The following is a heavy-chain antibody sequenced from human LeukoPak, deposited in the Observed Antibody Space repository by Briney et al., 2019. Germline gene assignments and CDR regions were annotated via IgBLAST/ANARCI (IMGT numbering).Heavy chain of an antibody. Sequence: GESLKISCKGSGYMFSNYWIGWVRQMPGKSLEWMGTIYPGDSDTTYSPSLRGQVTISADKSISTAYLQWNSLKASDTAMYFCARQTSSSSRVDFWGQGTLVTVSS. V-gene: IGHV5-51*01. CDR3: ARQTSSSSRVDF. J-gene: IGHJ4*02. CDR1: GYMFSNYW. D-gene: IGHD6-6*01. CDR2: IYPGDSDT.